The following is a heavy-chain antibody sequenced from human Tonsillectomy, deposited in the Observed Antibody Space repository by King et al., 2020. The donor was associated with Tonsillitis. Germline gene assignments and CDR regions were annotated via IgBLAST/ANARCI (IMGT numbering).Heavy chain of an antibody. CDR1: GDSISSNSYY. CDR2: IYFSGYT. V-gene: IGHV4-39*01. CDR3: ARAVGYGPLYYFDY. Sequence: QLQESGPGLVKPSETLSLTCTVSGDSISSNSYYWGWIRQPPGQGLEGIASIYFSGYTYYNPSLSSRVTISVDTSKRQLSLKLSSVTAADTAVYYCARAVGYGPLYYFDYWGQGALVTVSS. J-gene: IGHJ4*02. D-gene: IGHD5-18*01.